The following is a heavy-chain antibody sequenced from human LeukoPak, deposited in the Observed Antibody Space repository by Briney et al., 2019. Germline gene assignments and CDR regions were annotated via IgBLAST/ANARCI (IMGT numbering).Heavy chain of an antibody. D-gene: IGHD5-18*01. CDR2: ISAYNGNT. CDR3: ARDGYSYGSDAFDI. V-gene: IGHV1-18*01. J-gene: IGHJ3*02. Sequence: SVKVSRKASGYTFTSYGISWVRQAPGQGLEWMGWISAYNGNTNYAQKLQGRVTMTTDTSTSTAYMELRSLRSDDTAVYYCARDGYSYGSDAFDIWGQGTMVTVSS. CDR1: GYTFTSYG.